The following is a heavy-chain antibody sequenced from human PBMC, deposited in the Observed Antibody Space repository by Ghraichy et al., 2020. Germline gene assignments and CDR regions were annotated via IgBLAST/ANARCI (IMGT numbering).Heavy chain of an antibody. CDR1: GFTVSSNY. D-gene: IGHD6-13*01. J-gene: IGHJ4*02. Sequence: GGSLRLSCAASGFTVSSNYMSWVRQAPGKGLEWVSVIYSGGSTYYADSVKGRFTISRDNSKNTLYLQMNSLRAEDTAVYYCARDSSAGSSSWYFDYWGQGTLVTVSS. CDR2: IYSGGST. V-gene: IGHV3-66*01. CDR3: ARDSSAGSSSWYFDY.